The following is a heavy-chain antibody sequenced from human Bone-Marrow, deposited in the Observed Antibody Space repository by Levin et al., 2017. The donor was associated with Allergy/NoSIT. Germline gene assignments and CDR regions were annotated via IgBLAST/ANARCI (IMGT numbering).Heavy chain of an antibody. J-gene: IGHJ4*02. V-gene: IGHV3-73*01. CDR2: IRSKANSYAT. D-gene: IGHD2-21*01. CDR3: TRDVAH. CDR1: GFTFSGSA. Sequence: GESLKISCAASGFTFSGSAMHWVRQASGKGLEWVGRIRSKANSYATAYAASVKGRFTISRDDSKNTAYLQMNSLKTEDTAVYYCTRDVAHWGQGTLVTVSS.